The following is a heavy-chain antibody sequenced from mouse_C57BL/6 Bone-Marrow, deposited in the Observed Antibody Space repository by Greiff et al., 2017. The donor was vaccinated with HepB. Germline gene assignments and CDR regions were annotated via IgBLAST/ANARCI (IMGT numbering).Heavy chain of an antibody. CDR1: GFTFSSYA. J-gene: IGHJ4*01. Sequence: EVQRVESGGGLVKPGGSLKLSCAASGFTFSSYAMSWVRQTPEKRLEWVATISDGGSYTYYPDNVKGRFTISRDNAKNNLYLQMSHLKSEDTAMYYCARERGPYYGSSYYAMDYWGQGTSVTVSS. D-gene: IGHD1-1*01. V-gene: IGHV5-4*01. CDR3: ARERGPYYGSSYYAMDY. CDR2: ISDGGSYT.